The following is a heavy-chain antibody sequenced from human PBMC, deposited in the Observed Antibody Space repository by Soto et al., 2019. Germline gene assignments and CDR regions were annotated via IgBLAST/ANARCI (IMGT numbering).Heavy chain of an antibody. J-gene: IGHJ4*02. V-gene: IGHV2-26*01. CDR2: IFSNDEK. D-gene: IGHD5-12*01. CDR3: ARIPDSGYDVDY. CDR1: GFSLSNARMG. Sequence: QVTLKESGPVLVKPTETLTLTCTVSGFSLSNARMGVSWIRQPPGKALEWLAHIFSNDEKCYSTSLKSRLTNTKNNSKSQVVITMTNMDPVETATYYCARIPDSGYDVDYWGQGTLVTVSS.